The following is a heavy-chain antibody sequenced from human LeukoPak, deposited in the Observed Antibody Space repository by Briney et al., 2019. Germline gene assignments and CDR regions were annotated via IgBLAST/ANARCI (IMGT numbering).Heavy chain of an antibody. CDR3: ARRDCTTGACRFDD. J-gene: IGHJ4*02. CDR2: IYTSGST. D-gene: IGHD2-8*01. Sequence: SETLSLTCTVSGGSISSYYWSWIRQPAGKGLEWIGRIYTSGSTNYNPSLKSRVTMSVDTSKNQFSLKLSSVTAADTAVYYCARRDCTTGACRFDDWGQGTRVSVSP. V-gene: IGHV4-4*07. CDR1: GGSISSYY.